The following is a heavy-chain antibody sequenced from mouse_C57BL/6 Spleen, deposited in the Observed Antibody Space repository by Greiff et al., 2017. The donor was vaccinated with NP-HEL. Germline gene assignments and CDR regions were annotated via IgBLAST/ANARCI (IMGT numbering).Heavy chain of an antibody. D-gene: IGHD2-3*01. CDR3: ARDYDGYFYAMDY. CDR1: GYTFTDYY. J-gene: IGHJ4*01. CDR2: IYPGSGNT. Sequence: QVQLQQSGAELVRPGASVKLSCKASGYTFTDYYINWVKQRPGQGLEWIARIYPGSGNTYYNEKFKGKATLTAEKSSSTAYMQLSSLTSEDSAVYFCARDYDGYFYAMDYWGQGTSVTVSS. V-gene: IGHV1-76*01.